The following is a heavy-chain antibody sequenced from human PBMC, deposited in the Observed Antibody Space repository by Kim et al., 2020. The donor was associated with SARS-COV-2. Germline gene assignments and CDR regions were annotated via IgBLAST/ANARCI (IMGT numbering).Heavy chain of an antibody. CDR2: ISSSSSYI. J-gene: IGHJ6*02. D-gene: IGHD3-10*01. V-gene: IGHV3-21*01. CDR3: ARDVYYYGSDYYYGMDV. CDR1: GFTFSSYS. Sequence: GGSLRLSCAASGFTFSSYSMNWVRQAPGKGLEWVSSISSSSSYIYYADSVKGRFTISRDNAKNSLYLQMNSLRAEDTAVYYCARDVYYYGSDYYYGMDVWGQGTTVTVSS.